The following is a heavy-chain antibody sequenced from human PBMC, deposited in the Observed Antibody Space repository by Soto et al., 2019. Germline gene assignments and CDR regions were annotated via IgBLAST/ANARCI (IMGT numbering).Heavy chain of an antibody. CDR2: IIPIFGTT. J-gene: IGHJ6*02. V-gene: IGHV1-69*06. Sequence: ASVKVSCKASGGTFRRYAISWVRQAPGQGLEWMGGIIPIFGTTTYAQKFQGRVTITADKSTSKVYMELSSLRSEDTAVYYCARDLTSIAVTGDLYGMEVWGQGTKVTVSS. CDR1: GGTFRRYA. CDR3: ARDLTSIAVTGDLYGMEV. D-gene: IGHD6-19*01.